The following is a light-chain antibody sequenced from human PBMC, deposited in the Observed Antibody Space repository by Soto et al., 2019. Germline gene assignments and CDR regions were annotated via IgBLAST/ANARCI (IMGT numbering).Light chain of an antibody. J-gene: IGKJ5*01. V-gene: IGKV3-15*01. Sequence: VGTRCAATLAESPFYLAALSGKASQSVSSNLAWYQQKHGQAPRLLIYGACTRATGIPARFSGSGSGTEFTLTISSLQAEDFAVYYCQQRSNWLLTFGQGTRLEIK. CDR2: GAC. CDR3: QQRSNWLLT. CDR1: QSVSSN.